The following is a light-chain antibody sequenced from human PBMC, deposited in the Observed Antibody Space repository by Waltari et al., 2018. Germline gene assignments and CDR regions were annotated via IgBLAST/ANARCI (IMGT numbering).Light chain of an antibody. CDR1: QSISNW. Sequence: DIQMTQSPSTLSASVGDRVTITCRASQSISNWLAWYQQKPGKAPNLLIYKASILKSGVPSRLSGSGSGTQFTLTINSLQPGDFATYYCQQYNTYSSFGQGTKLEIK. J-gene: IGKJ2*01. CDR2: KAS. V-gene: IGKV1-5*03. CDR3: QQYNTYSS.